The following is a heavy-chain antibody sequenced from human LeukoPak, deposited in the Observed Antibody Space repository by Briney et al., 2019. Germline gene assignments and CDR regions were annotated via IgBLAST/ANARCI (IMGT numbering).Heavy chain of an antibody. CDR3: ARALGGSWYQKAAFDY. CDR1: GFTFSSYG. J-gene: IGHJ4*02. D-gene: IGHD6-13*01. CDR2: IWDDGTNK. Sequence: GGSLRLSCAASGFTFSSYGMHWVRQAPGKGLGWVAVIWDDGTNKYYADSVKGRFTISRDSSKSTLFLQMNSLRAEDTAVYYCARALGGSWYQKAAFDYWGQGTLVTVSS. V-gene: IGHV3-33*01.